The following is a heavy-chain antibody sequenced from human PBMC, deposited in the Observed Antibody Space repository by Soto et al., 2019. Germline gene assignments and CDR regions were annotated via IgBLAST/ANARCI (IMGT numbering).Heavy chain of an antibody. D-gene: IGHD2-2*01. CDR3: ARDVWCTSCYYYYGMDV. V-gene: IGHV1-69*13. J-gene: IGHJ6*02. CDR1: GGTFSSYA. CDR2: IIPIFGTA. Sequence: SVKVSCKASGGTFSSYAISWVRQAPGQGLEWMGGIIPIFGTANYAQKFQGRVTITADESTSTAYMELSSLRSEDTAVYYCARDVWCTSCYYYYGMDVWGQGTTVTVS.